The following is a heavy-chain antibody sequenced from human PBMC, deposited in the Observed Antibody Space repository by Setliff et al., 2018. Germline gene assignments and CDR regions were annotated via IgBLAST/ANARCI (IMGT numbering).Heavy chain of an antibody. Sequence: ETLSLTCTVSGGSISSSSYYWGWIRQPPGKGLEWVSSIDTSSSYIYYADSLKGRLTVSRDNAKNSLYLQMNSLQAEDTAVYYCTTGRAPWMGATFFDLWGQGALVTVSS. D-gene: IGHD3-16*01. CDR1: GGSISSSS. V-gene: IGHV3-21*03. CDR3: TTGRAPWMGATFFDL. J-gene: IGHJ4*02. CDR2: IDTSSSYI.